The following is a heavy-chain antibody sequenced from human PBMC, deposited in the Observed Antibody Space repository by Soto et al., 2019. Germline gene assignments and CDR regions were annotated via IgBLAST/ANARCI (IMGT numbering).Heavy chain of an antibody. CDR1: GFTFSSYA. V-gene: IGHV3-64D*08. J-gene: IGHJ5*02. CDR2: ISSNGGST. CDR3: VKDGVVHFRSNWNYVGWFDP. Sequence: PGGSLRLSCAASGFTFSSYAMHWVRQAPGKGLEYVSAISSNGGSTYYANSVKGRFTISRDNSKNTLYLQMSSLRAEDTAVYYCVKDGVVHFRSNWNYVGWFDPWGQGTLVTVSS. D-gene: IGHD1-7*01.